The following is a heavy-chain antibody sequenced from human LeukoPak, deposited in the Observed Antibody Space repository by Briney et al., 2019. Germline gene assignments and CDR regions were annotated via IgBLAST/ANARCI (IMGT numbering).Heavy chain of an antibody. D-gene: IGHD3-10*01. CDR2: IHYDGTNQ. J-gene: IGHJ5*02. CDR1: GFTFSSYG. Sequence: GGSLTLSCAASGFTFSSYGMHWLRQPPGKGLEWVAFIHYDGTNQYYADSVKGRFTISRDNFKNTLYLQMNSLRVEDTALYYCVNSGFDPWGQGTLVTVSS. V-gene: IGHV3-30*02. CDR3: VNSGFDP.